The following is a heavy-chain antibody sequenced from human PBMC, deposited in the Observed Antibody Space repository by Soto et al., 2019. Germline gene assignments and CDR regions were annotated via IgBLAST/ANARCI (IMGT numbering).Heavy chain of an antibody. CDR2: IHSSGSA. J-gene: IGHJ3*02. CDR1: GGTLSAYY. D-gene: IGHD3-3*01. Sequence: SETLSLTCAVYGGTLSAYYLSWIRQPPGKGLEWIGEIHSSGSANYKPSLPSGVIISVDMSKNQFSLKLSSVTAADTAVYYCARAGFYGPFDAFDIWGQGTMVTV. CDR3: ARAGFYGPFDAFDI. V-gene: IGHV4-34*01.